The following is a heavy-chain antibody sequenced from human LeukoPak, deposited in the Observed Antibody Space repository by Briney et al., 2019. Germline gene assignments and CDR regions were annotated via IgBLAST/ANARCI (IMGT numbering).Heavy chain of an antibody. V-gene: IGHV3-23*01. J-gene: IGHJ5*02. CDR3: AKAPEQWLPPHWFDP. CDR1: GFSFSSDS. CDR2: ISGGGGST. Sequence: PGGSLTLSCAASGFSFSSDSMSGVRQAPARGLEGVSAISGGGGSTYYADSVKGRFTISRDHSNNTLYLQMNSLTAEDPAVYYCAKAPEQWLPPHWFDPWGQGTLVTVSS. D-gene: IGHD6-19*01.